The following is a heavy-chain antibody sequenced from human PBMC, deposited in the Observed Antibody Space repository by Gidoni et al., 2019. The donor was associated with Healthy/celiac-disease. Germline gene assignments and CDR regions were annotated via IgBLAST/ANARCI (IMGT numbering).Heavy chain of an antibody. Sequence: EVQLVQSGAEVKKPGESLKISCKGSGSSFTSYWIGWVRQMPGKGLEWMGIIYPGDSDTRYSPSFQGQVTSSADKSISTAYLQWSSLKASDTAMYYCARQRYYYDSSGYYYPTAFDYWGQGTLVTVSS. V-gene: IGHV5-51*01. CDR3: ARQRYYYDSSGYYYPTAFDY. J-gene: IGHJ4*02. D-gene: IGHD3-22*01. CDR2: IYPGDSDT. CDR1: GSSFTSYW.